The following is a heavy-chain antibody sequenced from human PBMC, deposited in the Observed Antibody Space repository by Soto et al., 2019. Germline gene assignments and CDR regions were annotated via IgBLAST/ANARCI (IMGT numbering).Heavy chain of an antibody. D-gene: IGHD3-10*01. CDR1: GDSVSSNSAG. J-gene: IGHJ6*02. Sequence: TLSLTCVISGDSVSSNSAGWNWIRQSPSRGLEWLGRTYYKSKWNNDYALSVKSRITVNPDTSKNQFSLHLYSVTPEDTAVYYCTGITWFRGMDVWGQGTPVTVSS. CDR2: TYYKSKWNN. CDR3: TGITWFRGMDV. V-gene: IGHV6-1*01.